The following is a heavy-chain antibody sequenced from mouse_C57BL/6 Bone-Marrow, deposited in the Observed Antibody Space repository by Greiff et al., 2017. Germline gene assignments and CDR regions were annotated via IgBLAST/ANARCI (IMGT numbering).Heavy chain of an antibody. V-gene: IGHV3-6*01. CDR2: ISYDGSN. CDR3: ARVGYYPYCAMDY. CDR1: GYSITSGYY. Sequence: EVQLQESGPGLVKPSQSLSLTCSVTGYSITSGYYWNWIRQSPGNKLEWMGYISYDGSNNYNPSLKNRIPITLYTSKHQFFLKLNSVTTEDTATYYCARVGYYPYCAMDYWGQGTSVTVSS. D-gene: IGHD2-3*01. J-gene: IGHJ4*01.